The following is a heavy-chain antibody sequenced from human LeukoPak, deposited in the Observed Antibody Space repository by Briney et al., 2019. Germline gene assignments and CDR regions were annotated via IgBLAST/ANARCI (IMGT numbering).Heavy chain of an antibody. CDR1: GGSISSYY. V-gene: IGHV4-59*01. CDR3: ARVWSSSSLDY. J-gene: IGHJ4*02. Sequence: SETLSLTCTVSGGSISSYYWSWIRQPAGKGLEWIGYIYYSGSTNYNPSLKSRVTISVDTSKNQFSLKLSSVTAADTAVYYCARVWSSSSLDYWGQGTLVTVSS. CDR2: IYYSGST. D-gene: IGHD6-6*01.